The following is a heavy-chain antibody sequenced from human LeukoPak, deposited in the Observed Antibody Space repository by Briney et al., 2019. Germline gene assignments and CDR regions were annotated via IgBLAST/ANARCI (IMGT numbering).Heavy chain of an antibody. CDR1: GFTFTTYA. D-gene: IGHD3-10*01. V-gene: IGHV3-23*01. CDR3: AKYNYYGSGSYYNDFDS. J-gene: IGHJ4*02. Sequence: PGGSLSLSCAASGFTFTTYAMSWVRQAPGKGLEWVSSISRTGDRTYYRDSVKGRFTISRDNSKNTLYLQMNSLRAEDTAIYYCAKYNYYGSGSYYNDFDSWGQGTLVTVSS. CDR2: ISRTGDRT.